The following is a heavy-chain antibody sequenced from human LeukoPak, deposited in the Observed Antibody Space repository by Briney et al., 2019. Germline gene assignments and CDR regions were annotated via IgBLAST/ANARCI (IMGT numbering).Heavy chain of an antibody. J-gene: IGHJ4*02. CDR3: ARQYPAARYYFDY. D-gene: IGHD3-16*01. CDR2: IFYSGST. CDR1: GGSISSADY. V-gene: IGHV4-31*03. Sequence: SQTLSLTCTVSGGSISSADYWSWIRQHPGKGLEWIGYIFYSGSTFYNPSLKSRVTISIDTSMNQFSLRLSPVTAADTAVYYCARQYPAARYYFDYWGQGTLVTVSS.